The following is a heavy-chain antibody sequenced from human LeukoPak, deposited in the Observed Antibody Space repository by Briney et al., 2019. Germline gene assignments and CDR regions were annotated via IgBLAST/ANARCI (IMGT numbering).Heavy chain of an antibody. J-gene: IGHJ6*03. D-gene: IGHD2-15*01. CDR3: AKQMVERQQDYYMDV. Sequence: GGSLRLACVASGFTFSSYGMHWVRQAPGKGLEWVAFIRHDESNKFYADSVKGRFTISRDNSKNTLYLQMSSVRAEDTALYYCAKQMVERQQDYYMDVWGKGTSVTVSS. V-gene: IGHV3-30*02. CDR1: GFTFSSYG. CDR2: IRHDESNK.